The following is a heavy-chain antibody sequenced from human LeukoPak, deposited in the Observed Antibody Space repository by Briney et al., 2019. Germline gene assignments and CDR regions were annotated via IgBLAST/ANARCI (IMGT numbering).Heavy chain of an antibody. CDR2: VYSTENT. V-gene: IGHV4-39*01. CDR1: GDSFGRNNYY. J-gene: IGHJ4*02. CDR3: AKYQSGTMLDY. Sequence: SETLSLTCTMSGDSFGRNNYYWGLIRQPPGKGPEFIGTVYSTENTQYNPSLKSRVTISGDTSKNQFSLRLRSVTAADTAVYYCAKYQSGTMLDYWGQGTLVTVSS. D-gene: IGHD6-13*01.